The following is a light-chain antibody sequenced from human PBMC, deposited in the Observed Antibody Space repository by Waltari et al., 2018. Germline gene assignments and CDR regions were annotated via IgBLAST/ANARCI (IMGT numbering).Light chain of an antibody. V-gene: IGKV1-6*02. CDR3: LQDYNYPQT. CDR1: QGIGND. CDR2: SAS. Sequence: AIQMTQSPSSLSASVGDRVTITCRARQGIGNDLGWYQQKPRKAPKLLIYSASSLQNGVPSSVSGSGSGTDFTLTISSLQPEDFATYYCLQDYNYPQTFGQGTKVEIK. J-gene: IGKJ1*01.